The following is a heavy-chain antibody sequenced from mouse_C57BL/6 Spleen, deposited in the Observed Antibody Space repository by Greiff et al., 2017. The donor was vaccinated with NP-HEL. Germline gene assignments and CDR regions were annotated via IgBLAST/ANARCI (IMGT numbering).Heavy chain of an antibody. V-gene: IGHV1-18*01. CDR1: GYTFTDYN. Sequence: VQLQQSGPELVKPGASVKIPCKASGYTFTDYNMDWVKQSHGKSLEWIGDINPNNGGTIYNQKFKGKATLTVDKSSSTAYMELRSLTSEDTAVYYCARFPTVVVPYAMDYWGQGTSVTVSS. CDR3: ARFPTVVVPYAMDY. D-gene: IGHD1-1*01. CDR2: INPNNGGT. J-gene: IGHJ4*01.